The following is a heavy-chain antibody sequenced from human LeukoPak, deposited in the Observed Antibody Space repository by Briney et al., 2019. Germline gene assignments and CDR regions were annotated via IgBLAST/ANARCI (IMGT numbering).Heavy chain of an antibody. CDR1: GFPFRSYS. V-gene: IGHV3-21*01. J-gene: IGHJ4*02. CDR2: ISSSSSYI. D-gene: IGHD3-22*01. Sequence: GFLRLSFAASGFPFRSYSLNWVRQAPGEGVEWVSSISSSSSYIYYADSVKGRFTISRDNAKNSLYLQMNSLRAEDTAVYYCARDSSLLLDYWGQGTLVTVSS. CDR3: ARDSSLLLDY.